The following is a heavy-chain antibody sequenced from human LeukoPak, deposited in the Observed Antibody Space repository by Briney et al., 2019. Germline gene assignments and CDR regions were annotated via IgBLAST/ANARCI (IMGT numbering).Heavy chain of an antibody. Sequence: GGSLRLSCAASGFYFRDHWMDWVRQAPGKGLEWVGHIKTDGSETYYLDSLKGRISISRDNTNNALYLQMNSLRVEDTAVYYCVKNDGWFHLAQWGQGTLVTVAS. V-gene: IGHV3-7*03. D-gene: IGHD6-19*01. J-gene: IGHJ4*02. CDR1: GFYFRDHW. CDR3: VKNDGWFHLAQ. CDR2: IKTDGSET.